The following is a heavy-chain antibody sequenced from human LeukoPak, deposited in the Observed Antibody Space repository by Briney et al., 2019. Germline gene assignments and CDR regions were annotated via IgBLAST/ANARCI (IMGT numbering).Heavy chain of an antibody. CDR2: IYYSGST. CDR3: ARGISVPTGYSSSWYWFDP. J-gene: IGHJ5*02. Sequence: SETLPLTCTVSGGSISSYYWSWIRQPPGKGLEGIGYIYYSGSTNYNPSLKSRVTISVDTSKNQFSLKLSSVTAADTAVYYCARGISVPTGYSSSWYWFDPWGQGTLVTVSS. CDR1: GGSISSYY. V-gene: IGHV4-59*01. D-gene: IGHD6-13*01.